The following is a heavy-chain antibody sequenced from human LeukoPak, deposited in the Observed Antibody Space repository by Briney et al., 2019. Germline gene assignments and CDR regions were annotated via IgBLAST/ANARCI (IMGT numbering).Heavy chain of an antibody. J-gene: IGHJ4*02. D-gene: IGHD6-13*01. CDR1: GYGFTNYW. V-gene: IGHV5-51*01. CDR2: FYPGDSDT. CDR3: ARQQSYSSSWLGY. Sequence: GESLRISCKGSGYGFTNYWIGWVRQMPGKGPEWMGIFYPGDSDTRYTTSFQGQVTISADKSITTAYLQWSSLKASDTAMYFCARQQSYSSSWLGYWGQGTLVTVSS.